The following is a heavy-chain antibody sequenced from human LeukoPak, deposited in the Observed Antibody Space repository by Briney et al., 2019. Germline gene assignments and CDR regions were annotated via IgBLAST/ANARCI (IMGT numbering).Heavy chain of an antibody. CDR1: GFTFSSYS. V-gene: IGHV3-21*01. D-gene: IGHD7-27*01. Sequence: PGGSLRLSCAASGFTFSSYSMNWVRQAPGKGPEWVSSISSSSSYIYYAGSVKGRVTISRDNSKNTLYLQMKSLRAGDTAVNYCVKTGGGRADYWGQGTLVTVSS. CDR3: VKTGGGRADY. J-gene: IGHJ4*02. CDR2: ISSSSSYI.